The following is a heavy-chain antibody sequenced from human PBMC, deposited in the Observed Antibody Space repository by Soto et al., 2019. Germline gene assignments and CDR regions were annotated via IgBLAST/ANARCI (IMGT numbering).Heavy chain of an antibody. D-gene: IGHD2-8*01. CDR3: ARHVYGGYFRPQPAGYNWFDP. CDR2: SHYSGST. V-gene: IGHV4-39*01. Sequence: QLQLQESGPGLVKPSETLSLTCTVYGGSISRSSYYCGWIRQPPGKVLEWIGTSHYSGSTYYNPALQVRVTISVDKSKNQCHLKGLSVTAAPKAVYYCARHVYGGYFRPQPAGYNWFDPWGQGTLVTVS. CDR1: GGSISRSSYY. J-gene: IGHJ5*02.